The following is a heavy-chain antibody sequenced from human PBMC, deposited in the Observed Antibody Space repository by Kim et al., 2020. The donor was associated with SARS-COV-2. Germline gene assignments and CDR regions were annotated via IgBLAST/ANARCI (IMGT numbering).Heavy chain of an antibody. CDR3: TRSADPGIAAAGDY. V-gene: IGHV3-20*03. J-gene: IGHJ4*02. D-gene: IGHD6-13*01. Sequence: YGDAGKGRFNITRDNAKNSLYLQMNSLRAEDTALYYCTRSADPGIAAAGDYWGQGTLVTVSS.